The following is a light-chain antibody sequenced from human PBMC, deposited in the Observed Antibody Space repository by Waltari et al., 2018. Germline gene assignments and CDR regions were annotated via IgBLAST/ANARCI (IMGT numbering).Light chain of an antibody. CDR1: QSISSN. CDR3: QERGRT. CDR2: GAY. J-gene: IGKJ1*01. V-gene: IGKV3-15*01. Sequence: DIVMTQSPATLSVSPGERVTLSCRASQSISSNLAWYQQGPGQAPKLLIYGAYNRATGIPARFSGSGSGTEFTLTISSLQSGDFAVYYCQERGRTFGQGTKVEIK.